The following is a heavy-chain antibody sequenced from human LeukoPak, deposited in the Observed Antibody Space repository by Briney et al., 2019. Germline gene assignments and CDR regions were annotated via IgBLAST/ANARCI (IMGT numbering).Heavy chain of an antibody. J-gene: IGHJ6*03. Sequence: ASVKVSCKASGDTFSSYAISWVRQAPGQGLEWMGGIIPIFGTANYAQKFQGRVTITTDESTSTAYMELSSLRSEDTAVYYCARALFSESPNIGLNYYYYYYMDVWGKGTTVTVSS. CDR1: GDTFSSYA. V-gene: IGHV1-69*05. CDR3: ARALFSESPNIGLNYYYYYYMDV. D-gene: IGHD3-16*01. CDR2: IIPIFGTA.